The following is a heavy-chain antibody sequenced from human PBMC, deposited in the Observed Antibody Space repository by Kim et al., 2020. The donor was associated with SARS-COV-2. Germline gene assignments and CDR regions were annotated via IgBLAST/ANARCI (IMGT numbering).Heavy chain of an antibody. CDR2: IYDDGTT. D-gene: IGHD2-15*01. CDR1: GFTFSNSY. Sequence: GGSLRLSCAASGFTFSNSYMTWIRQAPGKGLEWVSVIYDDGTTHYADSVKGRFTISRDSPKNTLYLLMNSLMVADTAIYYCATGARFSAIVYFLGQGTL. CDR3: ATGARFSAIVYF. V-gene: IGHV3-53*01. J-gene: IGHJ4*02.